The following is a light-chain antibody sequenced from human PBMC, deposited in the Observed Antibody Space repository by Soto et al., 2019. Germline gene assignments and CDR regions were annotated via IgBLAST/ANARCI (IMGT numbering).Light chain of an antibody. CDR1: SSDVGRYNY. V-gene: IGLV2-14*03. Sequence: QSVLAQPASVSGSRGQSITISCTGTSSDVGRYNYVSWFQQHPGKVPKLLIYDVNNWPSGVSDRFSGSKSGNTASLTISGLQPEDEADYYCSSFTTSSTFGFGTGTKLPVL. J-gene: IGLJ1*01. CDR2: DVN. CDR3: SSFTTSSTFG.